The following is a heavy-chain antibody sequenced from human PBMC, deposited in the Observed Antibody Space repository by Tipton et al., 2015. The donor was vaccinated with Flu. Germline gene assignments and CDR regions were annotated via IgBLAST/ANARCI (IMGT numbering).Heavy chain of an antibody. J-gene: IGHJ4*02. CDR1: GFNFRDYA. CDR2: ISFDGNHE. Sequence: CAASGFNFRDYAMNWVRQAPGKGLEWVAAISFDGNHEYYADSVKGRLTISRDSSKNMLFLDVDSLRAEDSAVYYCARESEVNSYGYVGLFDYWGQGTLVTVSS. CDR3: ARESEVNSYGYVGLFDY. D-gene: IGHD5-18*01. V-gene: IGHV3-30-3*01.